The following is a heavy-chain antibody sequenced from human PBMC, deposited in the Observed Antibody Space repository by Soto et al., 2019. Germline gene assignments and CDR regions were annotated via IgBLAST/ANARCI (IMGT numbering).Heavy chain of an antibody. J-gene: IGHJ4*02. V-gene: IGHV1-2*02. Sequence: VASVKVSCKASGYTITGYYMHCVRQAPGQGLEWMGWINPNSGGTNYAQKFQGRVTMTRDTSISTAYVELSRLRSDDTAVYYCARAPYSSSSNFDYWGQGTLVTVSS. CDR3: ARAPYSSSSNFDY. CDR1: GYTITGYY. CDR2: INPNSGGT. D-gene: IGHD6-13*01.